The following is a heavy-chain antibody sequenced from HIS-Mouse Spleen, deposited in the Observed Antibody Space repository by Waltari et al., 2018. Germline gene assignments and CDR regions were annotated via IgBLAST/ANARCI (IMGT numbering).Heavy chain of an antibody. J-gene: IGHJ4*02. CDR2: ISYEGSNK. CDR1: GFTFSSYG. V-gene: IGHV3-30*18. CDR3: AKASSGWLDY. Sequence: QVQLVESGGGVVQPGRSLRLSCAASGFTFSSYGMHWVRQAPGKGLGWVAVISYEGSNKYNADSVKGRFTISRDNSKNTLYLQMNSLRAEDTAVYYCAKASSGWLDYWGQGTLVTVSS. D-gene: IGHD6-19*01.